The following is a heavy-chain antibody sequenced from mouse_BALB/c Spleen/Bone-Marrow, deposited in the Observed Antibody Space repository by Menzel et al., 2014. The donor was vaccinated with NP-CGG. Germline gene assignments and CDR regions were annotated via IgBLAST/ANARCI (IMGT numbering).Heavy chain of an antibody. CDR3: ARHNYDETWFAY. D-gene: IGHD2-4*01. V-gene: IGHV5-12*02. Sequence: EVQRVESGGGLVQPGGSLKLSCATSGFTFSDYYMYWVRQTPEKRLEWVAYISNGGGSTYYPDTVKGRFTISRDNAKNTLYPQMSRLKSEDTAMYYCARHNYDETWFAYWGQGTLVTVSA. J-gene: IGHJ3*01. CDR1: GFTFSDYY. CDR2: ISNGGGST.